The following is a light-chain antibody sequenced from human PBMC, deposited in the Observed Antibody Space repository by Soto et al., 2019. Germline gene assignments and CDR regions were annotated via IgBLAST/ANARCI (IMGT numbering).Light chain of an antibody. Sequence: QSVLTQSPSASASLGDSVKLTCTLSSGHSNYAIAWHQQQSEKGTRYLMKLNSDGSHSKGDGIPDRFSGSSSGAERYLTISSLQSEDEADYYCQTWGSGSVVFGGGTKVTVL. V-gene: IGLV4-69*01. CDR1: SGHSNYA. CDR3: QTWGSGSVV. CDR2: LNSDGSH. J-gene: IGLJ2*01.